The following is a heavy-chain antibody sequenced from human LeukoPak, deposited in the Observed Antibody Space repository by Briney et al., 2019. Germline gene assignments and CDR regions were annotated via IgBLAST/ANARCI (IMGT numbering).Heavy chain of an antibody. J-gene: IGHJ4*02. D-gene: IGHD6-13*01. V-gene: IGHV1-24*01. CDR2: FDPEDGET. Sequence: ASVKVSCKVSGYTLTELSMHWVRQAPGKGLEWMGGFDPEDGETIYAQKFQGRVTMTEDTSTDTAYMELSSLRSEDTAVYYCATSGGIAGSWYERYYLDYWGQGTLVTVSS. CDR3: ATSGGIAGSWYERYYLDY. CDR1: GYTLTELS.